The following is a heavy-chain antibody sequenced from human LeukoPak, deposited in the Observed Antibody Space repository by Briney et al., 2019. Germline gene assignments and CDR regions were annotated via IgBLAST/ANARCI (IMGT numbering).Heavy chain of an antibody. CDR1: GFTFSSYA. J-gene: IGHJ4*02. Sequence: GGSLRLSCAASGFTFSSYAMSWVRQAPGKGLEWVSAISGSGGSTYYADSVKGRFTISRDNSKNTLYLQMNSLRAEDTAVYYCAKGGCSGGSCYSPYYFDYWGQGTLVTVSS. V-gene: IGHV3-23*01. CDR3: AKGGCSGGSCYSPYYFDY. CDR2: ISGSGGST. D-gene: IGHD2-15*01.